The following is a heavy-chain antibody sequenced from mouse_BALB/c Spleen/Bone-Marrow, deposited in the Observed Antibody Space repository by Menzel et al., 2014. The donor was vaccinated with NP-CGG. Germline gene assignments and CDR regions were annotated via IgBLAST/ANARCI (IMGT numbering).Heavy chain of an antibody. J-gene: IGHJ4*01. CDR3: ARRDYRYDVGPLDY. CDR1: GYAFTNFW. V-gene: IGHV1-54*01. CDR2: INPGSGIT. Sequence: VQLQQSGAERVRPGTSVKVPCKASGYAFTNFWIEWVKERPGQGLEWIGVINPGSGITNYNERFKGKATLTADKSSSTAYMQLSSLTPDDSAVYFCARRDYRYDVGPLDYWGQGTSVTVSS. D-gene: IGHD2-14*01.